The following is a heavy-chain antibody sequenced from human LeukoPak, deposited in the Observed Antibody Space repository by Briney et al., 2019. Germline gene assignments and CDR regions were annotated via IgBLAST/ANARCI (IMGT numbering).Heavy chain of an antibody. V-gene: IGHV3-74*01. CDR1: GFTFSRYW. Sequence: PGGSLRLSCAASGFTFSRYWMHWVRQVPGKGLVWVSRINPDGSSSTYADSVKGRFTISRDNAKSTLYLQMNSLRAEDTAVYYCARGNRGWYYDYWGQGTLVTVSS. J-gene: IGHJ4*02. CDR2: INPDGSSS. D-gene: IGHD6-19*01. CDR3: ARGNRGWYYDY.